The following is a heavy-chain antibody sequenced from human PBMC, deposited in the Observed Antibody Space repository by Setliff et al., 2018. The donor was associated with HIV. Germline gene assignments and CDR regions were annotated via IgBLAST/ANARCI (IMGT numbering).Heavy chain of an antibody. CDR3: ARDDGGYNYAEAFDV. D-gene: IGHD3-16*01. J-gene: IGHJ3*01. CDR2: INPGGGNT. Sequence: ASVKVSCKVSGYTLTELSMHWVRQAPGQGLEWMGIINPGGGNTRYAQRFQGRVSLTIDTSASTAYMELRSLRSDDTAVYYCARDDGGYNYAEAFDVWGQGTMVTVSS. V-gene: IGHV1-46*01. CDR1: GYTLTELS.